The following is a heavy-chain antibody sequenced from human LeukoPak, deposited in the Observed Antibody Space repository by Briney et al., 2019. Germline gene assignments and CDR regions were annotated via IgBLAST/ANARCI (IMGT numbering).Heavy chain of an antibody. J-gene: IGHJ6*03. CDR1: GGSISSYY. CDR2: IYTSGST. D-gene: IGHD1-7*01. Sequence: SETLSFTCTVSGGSISSYYWSWIRQPPGKGLEWIGYIYTSGSTNYNPSLKSRVTISVDTSKNQFSLKLSSVTAADTAVYYCATSYNWNYRHYYYYMDVWGKGTTVTVSS. CDR3: ATSYNWNYRHYYYYMDV. V-gene: IGHV4-4*09.